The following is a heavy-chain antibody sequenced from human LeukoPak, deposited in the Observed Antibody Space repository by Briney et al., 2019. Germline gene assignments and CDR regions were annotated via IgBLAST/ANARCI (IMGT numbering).Heavy chain of an antibody. D-gene: IGHD3-22*01. CDR3: ASGRDDSSGYYPDY. Sequence: GGSLRLSCAASGFDFSSYSMNWVRQAPGKGLEWVSAISPWSDYIYYVDSVKGRFTISRDNSKNTLYLQMNSLRAEDTAVYYCASGRDDSSGYYPDYWGQGTLVTVSS. V-gene: IGHV3-21*01. CDR1: GFDFSSYS. J-gene: IGHJ4*02. CDR2: ISPWSDYI.